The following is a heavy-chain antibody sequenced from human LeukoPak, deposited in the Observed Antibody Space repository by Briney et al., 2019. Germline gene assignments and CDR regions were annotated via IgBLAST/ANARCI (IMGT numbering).Heavy chain of an antibody. Sequence: SETLSLTCTVSGGSISSSSYYWGWIRQPPGKGLEWIGSIYYSGSTYYNPSLKSRVTISVDTSKNQFSLKLSSVTAADTAVYYCARAPLYDFWSGYTHYYYGMDVWGQGTTVTVSS. D-gene: IGHD3-3*01. V-gene: IGHV4-39*01. CDR3: ARAPLYDFWSGYTHYYYGMDV. CDR2: IYYSGST. J-gene: IGHJ6*02. CDR1: GGSISSSSYY.